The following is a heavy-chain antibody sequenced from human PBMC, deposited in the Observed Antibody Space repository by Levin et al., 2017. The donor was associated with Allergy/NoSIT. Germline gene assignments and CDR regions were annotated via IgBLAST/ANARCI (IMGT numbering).Heavy chain of an antibody. CDR1: GYTFISYG. Sequence: GESLKISCKASGYTFISYGFSWVRQAPGQGLEWMGWVSANNDNTNYAQKLQGRVTMTTDTSTSTVYMELRSLRSDDTAVYFCARDSCSGGSCFLGDFWGQGTLVTVSS. J-gene: IGHJ4*02. CDR3: ARDSCSGGSCFLGDF. CDR2: VSANNDNT. D-gene: IGHD2-15*01. V-gene: IGHV1-18*01.